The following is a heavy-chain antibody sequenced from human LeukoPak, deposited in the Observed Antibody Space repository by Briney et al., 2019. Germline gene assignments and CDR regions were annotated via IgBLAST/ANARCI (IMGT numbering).Heavy chain of an antibody. CDR1: AGSISSYY. D-gene: IGHD3-22*01. Sequence: SETLSLTCTLSAGSISSYYWSWIRQPPGKGLEWIGYIYYSGSTNYNPSLKSRVTISVDTSKNQFSLKLSSVTAADTAVYYCAREVYDSSVFDYWGQGTLVTVSS. CDR2: IYYSGST. J-gene: IGHJ4*02. CDR3: AREVYDSSVFDY. V-gene: IGHV4-59*01.